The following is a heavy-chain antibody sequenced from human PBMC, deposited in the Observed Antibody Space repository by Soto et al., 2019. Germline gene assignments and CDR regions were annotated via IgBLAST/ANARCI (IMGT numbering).Heavy chain of an antibody. J-gene: IGHJ4*02. D-gene: IGHD3-16*01. V-gene: IGHV3-23*01. CDR2: ITASGYSA. CDR1: GLAFSKYA. CDR3: AKGDLLWDPFDF. Sequence: EAQLLESGGGLVQPGGSLRLSCAASGLAFSKYAMTWVRQAPGKGLEWVSIITASGYSAYYGGAVKGRFTTSRDNSRSTLYLQMNGLRADDTAVYYCAKGDLLWDPFDFWGQGTLVTVSS.